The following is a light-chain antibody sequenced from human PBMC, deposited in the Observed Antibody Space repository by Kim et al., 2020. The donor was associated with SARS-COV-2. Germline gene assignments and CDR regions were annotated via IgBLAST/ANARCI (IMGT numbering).Light chain of an antibody. CDR1: SSAVGGNNC. CDR3: CSYAGSYTFV. CDR2: NVS. J-gene: IGLJ1*01. V-gene: IGLV2-11*01. Sequence: QSFTISFTGTSSAVGGNNCVSWYQQHPCKAPKLMMYNVSKRPAGVPDLCSGSKSGNTASLTISGLQAEDEADYYCCSYAGSYTFVFGTGTKVTVL.